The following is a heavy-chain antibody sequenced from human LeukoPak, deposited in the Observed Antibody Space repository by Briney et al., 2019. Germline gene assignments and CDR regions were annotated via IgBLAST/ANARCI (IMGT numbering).Heavy chain of an antibody. CDR2: ISYDGSNK. CDR3: AKPPATCHSSSSC. CDR1: GFTFSSYG. J-gene: IGHJ4*02. D-gene: IGHD6-13*01. V-gene: IGHV3-30*18. Sequence: QAGRSLRLSCAASGFTFSSYGMHWVRQAPGKGLEWVAVISYDGSNKYYADSVKGRFTIARDNSKYTLYLQMNSLRAEDMAVYYCAKPPATCHSSSSCWGQGTLVTVSS.